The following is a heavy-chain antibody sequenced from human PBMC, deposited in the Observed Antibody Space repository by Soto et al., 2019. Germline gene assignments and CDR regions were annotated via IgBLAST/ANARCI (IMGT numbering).Heavy chain of an antibody. Sequence: SETLSLTFAASGGSFSAYYWSWIRQPPGRGLEWIGEINHNGNSNYNPALESRVTILVDTSKNQFSLKLISVTAADTAVYYCARANILTGYYVVSFDAWGRGTLVT. V-gene: IGHV4-34*01. D-gene: IGHD3-9*01. CDR1: GGSFSAYY. J-gene: IGHJ2*01. CDR3: ARANILTGYYVVSFDA. CDR2: INHNGNS.